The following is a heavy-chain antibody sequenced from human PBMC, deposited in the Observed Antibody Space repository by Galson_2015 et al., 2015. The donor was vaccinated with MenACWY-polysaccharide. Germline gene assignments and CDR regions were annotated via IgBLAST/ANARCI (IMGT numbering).Heavy chain of an antibody. J-gene: IGHJ3*02. D-gene: IGHD1-26*01. V-gene: IGHV3-23*01. Sequence: SLRLPCAASRFSFRSYAMRWVRQAPGKRLEWVSAISGSGGSTYYADCVKGRFTISRDNSKNTLYLQMNSLRVDDTAVYYCSSGRYRNAFDIWGQGTLVTVSS. CDR1: RFSFRSYA. CDR3: SSGRYRNAFDI. CDR2: ISGSGGST.